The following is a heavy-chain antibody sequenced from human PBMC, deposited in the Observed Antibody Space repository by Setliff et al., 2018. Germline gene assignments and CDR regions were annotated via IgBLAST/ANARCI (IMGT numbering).Heavy chain of an antibody. CDR3: ARRPYDSSGYFNY. CDR1: GYIFTYYA. V-gene: IGHV1-3*01. D-gene: IGHD3-22*01. J-gene: IGHJ4*02. Sequence: ASVKVSCKASGYIFTYYAIHWVRQAPGQRLEWMGWINAGNGNTKYSQKFQGRVTITRDTSASTAYMELSSLTSEDTAVYYCARRPYDSSGYFNYWGQGTRVTVS. CDR2: INAGNGNT.